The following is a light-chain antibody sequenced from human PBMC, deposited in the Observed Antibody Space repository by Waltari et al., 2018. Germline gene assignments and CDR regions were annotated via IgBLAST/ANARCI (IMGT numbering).Light chain of an antibody. J-gene: IGKJ3*01. CDR2: LTS. CDR3: QHHHIYPFT. Sequence: DIQMTQPPSSLSASVGDRVTITCRASQSISSHLNWYQQKPGKAPRLLIYLTSNLQSGVPSRFSGSGSGTDFSLTISSLQPEDFATYYCQHHHIYPFTFGPGTKVDIK. CDR1: QSISSH. V-gene: IGKV1-39*01.